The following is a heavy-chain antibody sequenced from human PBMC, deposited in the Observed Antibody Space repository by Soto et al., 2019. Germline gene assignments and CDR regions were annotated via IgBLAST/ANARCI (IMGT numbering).Heavy chain of an antibody. CDR3: AKGRRYYYYYAMDV. J-gene: IGHJ6*02. CDR1: GFTFSSCA. CDR2: IIDSGAST. V-gene: IGHV3-23*01. Sequence: GGPLRLSCAASGFTFSSCAMGWVRPAPGKGLEWVSDIIDSGASTHYADSVKGRFTISRDNSKSTLYLQLNSLRAADTALYYCAKGRRYYYYYAMDVWGQGTAVTVSS.